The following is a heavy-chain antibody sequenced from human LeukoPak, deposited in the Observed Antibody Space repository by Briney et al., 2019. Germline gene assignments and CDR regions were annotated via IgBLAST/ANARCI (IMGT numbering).Heavy chain of an antibody. CDR3: ASEAGSVTTYSYYYYYGMDV. V-gene: IGHV4-39*01. D-gene: IGHD4-17*01. Sequence: TSETLSLTCTVSGGSISSSSYYWGWIRQPPGKGLERIGSIYYSGSTYYNPSLKSRVTISVDTSKNQFSLKLSSVTAADTAVYYCASEAGSVTTYSYYYYYGMDVWGQGTTVTVSS. CDR2: IYYSGST. J-gene: IGHJ6*02. CDR1: GGSISSSSYY.